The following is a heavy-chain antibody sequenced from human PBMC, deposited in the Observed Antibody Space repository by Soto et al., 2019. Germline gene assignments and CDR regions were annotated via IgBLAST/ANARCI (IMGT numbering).Heavy chain of an antibody. J-gene: IGHJ5*02. D-gene: IGHD2-2*02. CDR1: GGSISSSSYY. Sequence: SGTLSLTCIVSGGSISSSSYYWGWIRQPPGKGLEWIGSIYYSGSTYYNPSLKSRVTISVDTSKNQFSLKLSSVTAADTAVYYCAIYVYQLLYRLFNPWGQPTLVTISS. CDR2: IYYSGST. V-gene: IGHV4-39*01. CDR3: AIYVYQLLYRLFNP.